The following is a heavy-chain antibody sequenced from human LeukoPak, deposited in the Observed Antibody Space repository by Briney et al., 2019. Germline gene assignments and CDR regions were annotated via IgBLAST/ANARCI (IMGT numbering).Heavy chain of an antibody. CDR2: IYYTGST. V-gene: IGHV4-39*01. J-gene: IGHJ6*03. CDR3: ARVYSRFYYYYMDV. D-gene: IGHD6-13*01. Sequence: SETLSLTCTVSGGSIRGSNYYWGWIRQPPGKGLQWIGGIYYTGSTYYNPSLKSRVTISVDTSKNQFSLKLSSVTAADTAVYYCARVYSRFYYYYMDVWGKGTTVTVSS. CDR1: GGSIRGSNYY.